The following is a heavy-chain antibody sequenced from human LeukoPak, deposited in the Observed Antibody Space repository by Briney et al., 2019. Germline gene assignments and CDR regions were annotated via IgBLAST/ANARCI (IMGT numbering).Heavy chain of an antibody. CDR1: GGSISSSNYY. V-gene: IGHV4-39*01. CDR2: IYYSGNT. CDR3: ARGPRYYDILTGYPNLSGFDY. J-gene: IGHJ4*02. Sequence: SETLSLTCTVSGGSISSSNYYWGWIRQPPGKGLEWIGSIYYSGNTYYNPSLKSRVTISVDTSKNQFSLKLSSVTAADTAVYYCARGPRYYDILTGYPNLSGFDYWGQGTLVTVSS. D-gene: IGHD3-9*01.